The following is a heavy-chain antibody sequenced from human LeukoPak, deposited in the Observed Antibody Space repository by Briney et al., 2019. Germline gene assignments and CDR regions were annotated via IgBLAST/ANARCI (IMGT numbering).Heavy chain of an antibody. V-gene: IGHV4-39*01. CDR1: GGSISSSSYY. Sequence: SETLSLTSTVSGGSISSSSYYWGWIRQPPGKGLEWIGSIYYSGSTYYNPSLKSRVTISVDTSKNQFSLKLSSVTAADTAVYHCARQEESGSYWYYFDYWGQGTLVTVSS. CDR3: ARQEESGSYWYYFDY. CDR2: IYYSGST. D-gene: IGHD1-26*01. J-gene: IGHJ4*02.